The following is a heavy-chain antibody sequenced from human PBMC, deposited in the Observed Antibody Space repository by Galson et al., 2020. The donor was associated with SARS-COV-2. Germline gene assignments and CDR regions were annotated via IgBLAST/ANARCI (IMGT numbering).Heavy chain of an antibody. J-gene: IGHJ4*02. D-gene: IGHD6-19*01. V-gene: IGHV3-23*01. CDR2: ISGSGGST. Sequence: GGSLRLSCAASGFTISSYAMSWVSQAPGKGLEWVSAISGSGGSTYYADSVKGRFTISGDNSKNTLYLQMNSLRAEDTAVYYCAKVAAVAGVDYWGQGTLVTVSS. CDR3: AKVAAVAGVDY. CDR1: GFTISSYA.